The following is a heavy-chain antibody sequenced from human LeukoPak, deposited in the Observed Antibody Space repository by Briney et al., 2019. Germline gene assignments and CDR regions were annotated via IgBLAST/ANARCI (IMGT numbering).Heavy chain of an antibody. Sequence: GGSLRLSCAASGYTFSSYEMNWVRQAPGKGLEWVSYISGSGTTIYYADSVKGRFTISRDNAKNSLYLQMNSLRAEDTAVYYCARRYCSSTSCLIDYWGQGTLVTVSS. D-gene: IGHD2-2*01. V-gene: IGHV3-48*03. CDR3: ARRYCSSTSCLIDY. CDR2: ISGSGTTI. CDR1: GYTFSSYE. J-gene: IGHJ4*02.